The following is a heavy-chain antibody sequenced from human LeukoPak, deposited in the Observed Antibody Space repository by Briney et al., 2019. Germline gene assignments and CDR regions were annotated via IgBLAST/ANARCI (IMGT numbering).Heavy chain of an antibody. CDR1: GNTFTGYH. V-gene: IGHV1-2*02. Sequence: ASVKVSCKASGNTFTGYHMHWVRQAPGQGLEWMGWINPNSGGTNYAQKFQGRVTMTRDTSISTAYMQLSRLRSDDTAVYYCARVLFYSSGNKSNRVDYWGQGTLVTVSS. CDR3: ARVLFYSSGNKSNRVDY. D-gene: IGHD6-19*01. J-gene: IGHJ4*02. CDR2: INPNSGGT.